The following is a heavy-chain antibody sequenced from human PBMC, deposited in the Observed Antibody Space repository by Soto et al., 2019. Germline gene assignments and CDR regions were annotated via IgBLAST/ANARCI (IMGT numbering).Heavy chain of an antibody. J-gene: IGHJ6*03. D-gene: IGHD2-2*01. V-gene: IGHV1-18*01. CDR2: ISAYNGNT. CDR1: GYTFTSYG. CDR3: ARDGCSSTSCYGQGAYYYYYYMDV. Sequence: ASVKVSCKASGYTFTSYGISWVRQAPGQGLEWMGWISAYNGNTNYAQKLQGRVTMTTDTSTSTAYMELRSLRSDDTAVYYCARDGCSSTSCYGQGAYYYYYYMDVWGKGTTVTVSS.